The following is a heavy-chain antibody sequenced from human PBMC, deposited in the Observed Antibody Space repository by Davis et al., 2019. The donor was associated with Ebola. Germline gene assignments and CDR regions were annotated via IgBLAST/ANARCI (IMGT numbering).Heavy chain of an antibody. CDR1: GDSVSSNSAA. V-gene: IGHV6-1*01. CDR2: TYYRSKWYN. D-gene: IGHD3-3*01. J-gene: IGHJ4*02. CDR3: ARDMGVLRFLEWLPPIPYFDY. Sequence: PSETLSLTCAISGDSVSSNSAAWNWIRQSPSRGLEWLGRTYYRSKWYNDYAVSVKSRITINPDTSKNQFSLQLNSVTPEDTAMYYCARDMGVLRFLEWLPPIPYFDYWGQGTLVTVSS.